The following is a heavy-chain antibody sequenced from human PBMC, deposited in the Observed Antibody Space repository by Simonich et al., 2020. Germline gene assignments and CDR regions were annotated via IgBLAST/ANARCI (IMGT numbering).Heavy chain of an antibody. CDR1: GFTFSSYA. D-gene: IGHD3-22*01. CDR3: AKDLGERITMIVVVIDAFDI. V-gene: IGHV3-23*01. J-gene: IGHJ3*02. Sequence: GGGLVQPGGSLRLSCAASGFTFSSYAMSWVRQAPGKGLEWGSAIRGSGGSTYYADSVKGRFTISRDNSKNTLYLQMNSLRAEDTAVYYCAKDLGERITMIVVVIDAFDIWGQGTMVTVSS. CDR2: IRGSGGST.